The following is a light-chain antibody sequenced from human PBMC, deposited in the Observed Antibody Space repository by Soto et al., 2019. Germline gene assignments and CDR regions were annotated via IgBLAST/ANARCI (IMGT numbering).Light chain of an antibody. CDR2: GAS. J-gene: IGKJ1*01. CDR3: QQYGTSPWT. CDR1: QSVRSTF. V-gene: IGKV3-20*01. Sequence: VLPQSPDTLSLSPGDRATLSCRASQSVRSTFLAWYQQKPGQAPRLLIYGASNRAAGIPERFSGSASGTEFTLTISRLEPEDFAVYYCQQYGTSPWTFGQGTKVEIK.